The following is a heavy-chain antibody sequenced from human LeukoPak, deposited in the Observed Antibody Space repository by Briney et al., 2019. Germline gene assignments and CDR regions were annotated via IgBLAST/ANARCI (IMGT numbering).Heavy chain of an antibody. Sequence: GGSLRLSCAASGFTFSSYAMSWVRQAPGKGLEWVSAISGSGGSTYYADSVKGRFTISRDNSKNTLYPQMNSLRAEDTAVYYCAKGVDGYNLEDFDYWGQGTLVTVSS. CDR3: AKGVDGYNLEDFDY. J-gene: IGHJ4*02. CDR1: GFTFSSYA. CDR2: ISGSGGST. D-gene: IGHD5-24*01. V-gene: IGHV3-23*01.